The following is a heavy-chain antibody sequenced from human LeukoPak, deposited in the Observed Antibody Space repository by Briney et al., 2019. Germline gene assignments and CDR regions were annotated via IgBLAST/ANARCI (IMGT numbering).Heavy chain of an antibody. Sequence: PSETLSLTCTVSGGSISSHYWSWIRQPPGKGLEWIGEINHSGSTNYNPPLKSRVTISVDTTKNQYSLKLSSVTAADTAVYYCARGVFGVVTKYYFDYWGQGTLVTVSS. D-gene: IGHD3-3*01. CDR1: GGSISSHY. CDR2: INHSGST. V-gene: IGHV4-34*01. CDR3: ARGVFGVVTKYYFDY. J-gene: IGHJ4*02.